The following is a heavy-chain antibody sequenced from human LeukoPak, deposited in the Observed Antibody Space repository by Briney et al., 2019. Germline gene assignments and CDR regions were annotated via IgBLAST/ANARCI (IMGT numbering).Heavy chain of an antibody. CDR1: GYSISSGYY. CDR2: IYHSGST. D-gene: IGHD2-15*01. V-gene: IGHV4-38-2*01. CDR3: ARMVVVVAAYYFDY. J-gene: IGHJ4*02. Sequence: SETLSLTCAVSGYSISSGYYWGWIQQPPGKGLEWIGSIYHSGSTYYNPSLKSRVTISVDTSKNQFSLKLSSVTAADTAVYYCARMVVVVAAYYFDYWGQGTLVTVSS.